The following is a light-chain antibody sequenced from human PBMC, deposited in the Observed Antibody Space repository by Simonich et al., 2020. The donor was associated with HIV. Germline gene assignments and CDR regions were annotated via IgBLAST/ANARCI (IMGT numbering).Light chain of an antibody. CDR1: KSIRSN. J-gene: IGKJ4*01. Sequence: EIVMTQSPATLSVSPGERATLSCRASKSIRSNLACDQQKPGQTPRLLIYAASTRATGIPVGFSGSGAGTEFTLTISSMESEDFAVYYCQQYNNWPPAFGGGTNVEIK. CDR2: AAS. V-gene: IGKV3-15*01. CDR3: QQYNNWPPA.